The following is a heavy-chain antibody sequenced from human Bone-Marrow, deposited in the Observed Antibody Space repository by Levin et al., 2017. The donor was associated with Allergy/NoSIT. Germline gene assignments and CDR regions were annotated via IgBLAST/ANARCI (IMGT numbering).Heavy chain of an antibody. CDR3: AKMAAAPSGYFDF. CDR2: IDGAGSGT. D-gene: IGHD6-13*01. V-gene: IGHV3-7*01. CDR1: GFTFNRYW. Sequence: GGSLRLSCEGSGFTFNRYWMSWVRQAPGKGLEWLANIDGAGSGTYYVDSMKGRFTISRDNAKNSLYLQMNSLRAEDTALYYCAKMAAAPSGYFDFWGQGILVTVSS. J-gene: IGHJ4*02.